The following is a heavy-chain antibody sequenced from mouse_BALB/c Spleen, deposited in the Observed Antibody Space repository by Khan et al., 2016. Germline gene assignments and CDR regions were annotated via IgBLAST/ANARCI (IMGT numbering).Heavy chain of an antibody. Sequence: VQLKESGAELVRSGASVKLSCTASVFNIKDYYMHWVKQRPEQGLEWIGWIDPENGDTEYAPKFQGKATMTADTSSNAAYLQFSSLTPEDSAVYYCNAIYYGSDVYFDYWGQGTTLTVSS. V-gene: IGHV14-4*02. D-gene: IGHD1-1*01. CDR3: NAIYYGSDVYFDY. J-gene: IGHJ2*01. CDR2: IDPENGDT. CDR1: VFNIKDYY.